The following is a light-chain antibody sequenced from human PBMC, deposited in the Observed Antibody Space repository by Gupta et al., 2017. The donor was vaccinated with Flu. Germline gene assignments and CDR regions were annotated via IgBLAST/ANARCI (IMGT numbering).Light chain of an antibody. Sequence: PVLTQPPSPSETPGRRVIISRLGGISNIGSTFVYWYRQVPGTAPKLLIYRSNQRPSGVPDRFSCSTSGTSASLAISGLRSEDEADYYYAAWDDSLSALLFGGGTKLTV. CDR2: RSN. CDR1: ISNIGSTF. V-gene: IGLV1-47*01. J-gene: IGLJ2*01. CDR3: AAWDDSLSALL.